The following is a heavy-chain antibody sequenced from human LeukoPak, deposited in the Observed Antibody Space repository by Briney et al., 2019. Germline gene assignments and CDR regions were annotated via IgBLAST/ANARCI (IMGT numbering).Heavy chain of an antibody. Sequence: PGGSLRLSCAASRFSFSIHGMHWVRQAPGKGLEWTSYISSGSRTITYADSVKGRFTISRDDAKNSLYLQMNSLRAEDTAVYYCARQSPAFDYWGQGTLVTVSS. CDR2: ISSGSRTI. CDR3: ARQSPAFDY. V-gene: IGHV3-48*01. CDR1: RFSFSIHG. J-gene: IGHJ4*02.